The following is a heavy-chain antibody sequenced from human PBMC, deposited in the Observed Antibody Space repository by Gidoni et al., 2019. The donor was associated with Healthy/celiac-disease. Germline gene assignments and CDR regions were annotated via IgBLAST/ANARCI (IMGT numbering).Heavy chain of an antibody. CDR2: INHSGST. Sequence: QVQLQQWGAGLLKPSETLSLTCAVSGGSFSGYYCSWIRQPPGKGLEWIGEINHSGSTNYNPSLKSRVTISVDTPKNQFSLKLSSVTAADTAVYYCARGRAVAGTYWYFDLWGRGTLVTVSS. CDR1: GGSFSGYY. V-gene: IGHV4-34*01. CDR3: ARGRAVAGTYWYFDL. J-gene: IGHJ2*01. D-gene: IGHD6-19*01.